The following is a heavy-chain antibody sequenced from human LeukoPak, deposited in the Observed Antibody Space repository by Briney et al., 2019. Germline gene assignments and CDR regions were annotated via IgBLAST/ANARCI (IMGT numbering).Heavy chain of an antibody. D-gene: IGHD2-2*01. V-gene: IGHV3-23*01. CDR1: GFTFGQFS. CDR2: FSGSGYTT. CDR3: TRCPSSTSCYGILLDY. J-gene: IGHJ4*02. Sequence: GSLRPSFSASGFTFGQFSMTLGRQAPGRGLGLVSNFSGSGYTTYYADSVKGRFTISRDNSKDTLSLQMNSLTAQDTAVYYCTRCPSSTSCYGILLDYWGQGTLVTVSP.